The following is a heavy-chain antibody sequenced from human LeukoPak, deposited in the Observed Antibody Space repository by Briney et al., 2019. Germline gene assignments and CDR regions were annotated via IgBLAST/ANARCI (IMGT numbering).Heavy chain of an antibody. CDR1: GFTFSNVW. Sequence: GGSLTLSCAASGFTFSNVWMSWVRHAPGKGREWVGRIKTKSAGGTAEYAAPVKGRFTMSRDDSKNTVFLQMNSLKTEDTAVYYCADYSDSTFPSWGRGTLVTVSA. V-gene: IGHV3-15*01. D-gene: IGHD4-11*01. CDR2: IKTKSAGGTA. CDR3: ADYSDSTFPS. J-gene: IGHJ5*02.